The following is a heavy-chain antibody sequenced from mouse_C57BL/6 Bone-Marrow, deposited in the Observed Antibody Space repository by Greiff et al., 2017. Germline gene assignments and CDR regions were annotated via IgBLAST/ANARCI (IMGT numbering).Heavy chain of an antibody. CDR3: ARGNSKGGYAMDY. CDR2: IDPSDSYP. V-gene: IGHV1-69*01. Sequence: VQLQQPGAELVMPGASVKLSCKASGYTFTSYWMHWVKQRPGQGLGWIGEIDPSDSYPNYNQKFKGKSTLTVDKSSSTAYMQLNSLMSKDSSVYYCARGNSKGGYAMDYWGQGTSVTVSS. D-gene: IGHD2-5*01. CDR1: GYTFTSYW. J-gene: IGHJ4*01.